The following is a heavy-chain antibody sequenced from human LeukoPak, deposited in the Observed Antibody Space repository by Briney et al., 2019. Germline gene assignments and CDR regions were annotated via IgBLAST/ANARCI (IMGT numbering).Heavy chain of an antibody. V-gene: IGHV3-48*03. D-gene: IGHD3-10*01. CDR2: ISSSGSTI. CDR1: GFTFSSYE. CDR3: ARLPGRLWFGELFSNWFDP. J-gene: IGHJ5*02. Sequence: GGSLRLSCAASGFTFSSYEMNWVRQAPGKGLEWVSYISSSGSTIYYADSVKGRFTISRDNAKNSLYLQMNSLRAEDTAVYYCARLPGRLWFGELFSNWFDPWGQGTLVTVSS.